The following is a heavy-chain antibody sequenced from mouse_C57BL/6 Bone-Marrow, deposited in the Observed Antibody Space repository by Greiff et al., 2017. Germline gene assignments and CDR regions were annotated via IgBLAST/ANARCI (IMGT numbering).Heavy chain of an antibody. CDR1: GFSFNTYA. J-gene: IGHJ2*01. CDR3: VRHVDGYYYIDY. CDR2: IRSKSNNYAT. D-gene: IGHD2-3*01. V-gene: IGHV10-1*01. Sequence: DVQLQESGGGLVQPKGSLKLSCAASGFSFNTYAMNWVRQAPGKGLEWVARIRSKSNNYATYYADSVKDRFTISRDDSESMLYLQMNNLKTEDTAMYYCVRHVDGYYYIDYWGQGTTLTVSS.